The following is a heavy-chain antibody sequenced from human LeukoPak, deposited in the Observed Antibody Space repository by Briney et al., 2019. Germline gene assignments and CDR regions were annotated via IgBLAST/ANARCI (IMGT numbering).Heavy chain of an antibody. V-gene: IGHV4-34*01. J-gene: IGHJ4*02. CDR1: GGSFSGYY. CDR3: AKDGSWLWSGSKYFDY. D-gene: IGHD3-3*01. CDR2: INHSGST. Sequence: SETLSLTCAVYGGSFSGYYWSWIRQPPGKGLEWIGEINHSGSTNYNPSLKSRVTISVDTSKNQFSLKLSSVTAADTAVYYCAKDGSWLWSGSKYFDYWGQGTLVTVSS.